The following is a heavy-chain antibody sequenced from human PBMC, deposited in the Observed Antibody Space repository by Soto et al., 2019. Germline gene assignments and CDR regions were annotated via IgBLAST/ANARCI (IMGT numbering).Heavy chain of an antibody. Sequence: TSETLSLTCTVSGGSVSSGSYYWSWIRQPPGKGLEWIGYIYYSGSTNYNPSLKGRVTISVDTSKNQFSLKLSSVTAADTAVYYCAREVDFRELPNWFDPWGQGTLVTVSS. J-gene: IGHJ5*02. CDR1: GGSVSSGSYY. CDR2: IYYSGST. D-gene: IGHD1-26*01. V-gene: IGHV4-61*01. CDR3: AREVDFRELPNWFDP.